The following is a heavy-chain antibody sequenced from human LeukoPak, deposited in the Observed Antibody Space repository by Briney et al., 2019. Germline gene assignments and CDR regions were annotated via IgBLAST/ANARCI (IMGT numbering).Heavy chain of an antibody. CDR1: GGSISSGGYS. Sequence: PSETLSPTCAVSGGSISSGGYSWSWIRQPPGKGLEWIGYIYHSGSTYYNPSLKSRVTISVGRSKNQFSLKLSSVTAADTAVYYCARGRITMVRGVITRNPYFDYWGQGTLVTVSS. J-gene: IGHJ4*02. CDR3: ARGRITMVRGVITRNPYFDY. V-gene: IGHV4-30-2*01. D-gene: IGHD3-10*01. CDR2: IYHSGST.